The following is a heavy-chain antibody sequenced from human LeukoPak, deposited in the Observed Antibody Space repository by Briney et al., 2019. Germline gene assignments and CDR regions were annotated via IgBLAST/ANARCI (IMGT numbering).Heavy chain of an antibody. Sequence: SETLSLTCTVSGGSISSVGYYWSWIRQHPGKGLEWIGYIYYTGTTYYNPSLKSRINVSIDTSKNHFSLKLMSVTAADTAVYYCARGHYCTGGTCSYWFDPWGQGTQVTVSS. CDR3: ARGHYCTGGTCSYWFDP. V-gene: IGHV4-31*03. CDR2: IYYTGTT. J-gene: IGHJ5*02. CDR1: GGSISSVGYY. D-gene: IGHD2-8*02.